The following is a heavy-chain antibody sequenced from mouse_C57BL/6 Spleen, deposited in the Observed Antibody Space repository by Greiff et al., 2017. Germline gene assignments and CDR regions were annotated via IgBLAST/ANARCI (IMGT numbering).Heavy chain of an antibody. V-gene: IGHV1-80*01. J-gene: IGHJ3*01. CDR3: ARRWLLREGFAY. CDR2: IYPGDGDT. Sequence: VQLQESGAELVKPGASVKISCKASGYAFSSYWMNWVKQRPGKGLEWIGQIYPGDGDTNYNGKFKGKATLTADKSYSTAYMQLSSLPSEDSAVYFCARRWLLREGFAYWGQGTLVTVSA. D-gene: IGHD2-3*01. CDR1: GYAFSSYW.